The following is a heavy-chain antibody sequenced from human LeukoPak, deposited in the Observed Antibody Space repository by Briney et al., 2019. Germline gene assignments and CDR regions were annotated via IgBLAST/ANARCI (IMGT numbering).Heavy chain of an antibody. D-gene: IGHD3-10*01. CDR1: GGSFSSYY. CDR2: INHSGTT. V-gene: IGHV4-34*01. Sequence: KSSETLSLTCAVYGGSFSSYYWSWIRQPPGKGLEWIGEINHSGTTNYNPSLKSRVTISVDTSKSQLSLKMSSVTAADTAVYYCARHGGLMVRGIRRYMDVWGRGTTVTISS. CDR3: ARHGGLMVRGIRRYMDV. J-gene: IGHJ6*03.